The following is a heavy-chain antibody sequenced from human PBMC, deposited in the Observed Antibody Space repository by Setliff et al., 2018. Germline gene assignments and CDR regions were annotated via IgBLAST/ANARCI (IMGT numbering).Heavy chain of an antibody. CDR1: GGSISSYS. V-gene: IGHV4-4*08. CDR2: IYTSGII. CDR3: ARTARVPDC. Sequence: KASETLSLTCNVSGGSISSYSWSWIRQAPGRGLEYIGYIYTSGIINYNPSLKSRVTMSLDTSKNQFSLSLTSVTAADTAMYFCARTARVPDCSGQGILVTVSS. J-gene: IGHJ4*02.